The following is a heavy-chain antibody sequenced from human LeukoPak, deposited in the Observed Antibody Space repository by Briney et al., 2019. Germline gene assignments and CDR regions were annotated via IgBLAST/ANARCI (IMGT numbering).Heavy chain of an antibody. CDR2: IIPIFGTA. CDR3: ATGLGIAAAGTLDY. D-gene: IGHD6-13*01. J-gene: IGHJ4*02. CDR1: GGTFSSYA. V-gene: IGHV1-69*01. Sequence: GASVKVSCKASGGTFSSYAISWVRQAPGQGLEWMGGIIPIFGTANYAQKFQGRVTITADESTSTAYMELSSLRSEDTAVYYCATGLGIAAAGTLDYWGQGTLVTVSS.